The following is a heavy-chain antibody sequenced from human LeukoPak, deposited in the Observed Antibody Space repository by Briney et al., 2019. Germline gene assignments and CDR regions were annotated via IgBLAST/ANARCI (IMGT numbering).Heavy chain of an antibody. V-gene: IGHV3-53*01. D-gene: IGHD2-15*01. J-gene: IGHJ4*02. Sequence: GGSLRLSCAASGFTVSSNYMGWVRQAPGKGLEWVSLIYSGGSTYYADSVQGRFTISRDNSKSTLCLQMNSLRAEDTAVYYCAKQLGYCSDGSCYFPYWGQGTLVTVSS. CDR3: AKQLGYCSDGSCYFPY. CDR2: IYSGGST. CDR1: GFTVSSNY.